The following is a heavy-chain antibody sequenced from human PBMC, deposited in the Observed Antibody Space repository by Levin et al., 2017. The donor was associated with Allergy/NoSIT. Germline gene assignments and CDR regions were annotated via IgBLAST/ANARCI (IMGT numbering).Heavy chain of an antibody. V-gene: IGHV3-30*03. D-gene: IGHD4-17*01. CDR3: AMPVTTTAFDI. Sequence: GGSLRLSCAASGFTFSSYGMHWVRQAPGKGLEWVAVISYDGSNKYYADSVKGRFTISRDNSKNTLYLQMNSLRAEDTAVYYCAMPVTTTAFDIWGQGTMVTVSS. CDR1: GFTFSSYG. CDR2: ISYDGSNK. J-gene: IGHJ3*02.